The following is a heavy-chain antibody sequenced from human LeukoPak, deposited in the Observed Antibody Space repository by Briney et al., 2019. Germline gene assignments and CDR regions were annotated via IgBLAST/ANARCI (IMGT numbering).Heavy chain of an antibody. V-gene: IGHV4-34*01. D-gene: IGHD4-17*01. CDR2: INHSESI. CDR1: GGSFFDYY. Sequence: SETLSLTCAVYGGSFFDYYWSWIRQPPGKGLEWSGEINHSESINYNPSLKGRVTMSVDTSMNQFSLKLTSMTAADTAMYYCARSRVVGDYGIDSWGQGTLVTVSS. J-gene: IGHJ4*02. CDR3: ARSRVVGDYGIDS.